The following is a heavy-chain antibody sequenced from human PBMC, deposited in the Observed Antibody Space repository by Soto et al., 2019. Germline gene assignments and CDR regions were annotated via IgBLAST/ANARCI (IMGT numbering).Heavy chain of an antibody. V-gene: IGHV3-7*01. CDR1: GFTFSSYW. D-gene: IGHD6-6*01. CDR2: IKQDGSEE. Sequence: EVQLVESGGGLVQPGGSLRLSCAASGFTFSSYWMSWFRQAPGKGLEWVANIKQDGSEENYVDSVKGRFTISTHNAKNALYLQMISLRVEVTTVYFCAREIAARLWGKGTTVTVSS. J-gene: IGHJ6*04. CDR3: AREIAARL.